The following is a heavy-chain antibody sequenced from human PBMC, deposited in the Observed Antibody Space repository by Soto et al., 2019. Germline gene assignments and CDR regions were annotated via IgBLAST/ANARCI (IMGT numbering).Heavy chain of an antibody. CDR1: GFTFNNYA. D-gene: IGHD3-16*01. CDR2: ISASGGST. Sequence: EVQLLDSGGGLVQPGGSLRLSCAASGFTFNNYAMSWVRQAPGKGLEWVSSISASGGSTNYADSVKGRFTISRDNSENKVYLQMNSLRAEDTAVYYFVKTRLAGGFDYWGQGSLVTVSS. V-gene: IGHV3-23*01. J-gene: IGHJ4*02. CDR3: VKTRLAGGFDY.